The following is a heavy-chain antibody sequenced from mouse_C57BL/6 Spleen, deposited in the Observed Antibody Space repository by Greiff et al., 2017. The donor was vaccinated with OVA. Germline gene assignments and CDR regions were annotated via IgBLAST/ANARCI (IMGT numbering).Heavy chain of an antibody. CDR2: ISSGGDYI. V-gene: IGHV5-9-1*02. CDR3: TRDREGYDGRAMDY. CDR1: GFTFSSYA. Sequence: EVKLVESGEGLVKPGGSLKLSCAASGFTFSSYAMSWVRQTPEKRLEWVAYISSGGDYIYYADTVKGRFTISRDTARNTLYLQMSGLKSEDTAMYYCTRDREGYDGRAMDYWGQGTSVTVSS. D-gene: IGHD2-2*01. J-gene: IGHJ4*01.